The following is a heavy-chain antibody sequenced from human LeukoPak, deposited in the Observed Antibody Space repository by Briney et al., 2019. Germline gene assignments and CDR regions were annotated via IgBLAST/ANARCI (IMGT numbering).Heavy chain of an antibody. J-gene: IGHJ4*02. CDR3: AREGGLEGFDY. V-gene: IGHV3-11*04. CDR1: GFIVSGDY. Sequence: GGSLRLSCVVSGFIVSGDYMSWIRQAPGKGLEWVSYISSSGSTIYYADSVKGRFTISRDNAKNSLYLQMNSLRAEDTAVYYCAREGGLEGFDYWGQGTLVTVSS. D-gene: IGHD6-25*01. CDR2: ISSSGSTI.